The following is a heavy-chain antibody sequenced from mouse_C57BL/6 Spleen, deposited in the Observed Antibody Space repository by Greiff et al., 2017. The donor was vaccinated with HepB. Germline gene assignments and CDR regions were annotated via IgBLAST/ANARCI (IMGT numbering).Heavy chain of an antibody. Sequence: VQLQQPGAELVRPGSSVKLSCKASGYTFTSYWMDWVKQRPGQGLEWIGNIYPSDSETHYNQKFKDKATLTVDKSSSTAYMQLSSLTSEDSAVYYCARVYGSSYAMDYWGQGTSVTGSS. V-gene: IGHV1-61*01. J-gene: IGHJ4*01. CDR3: ARVYGSSYAMDY. D-gene: IGHD1-1*01. CDR2: IYPSDSET. CDR1: GYTFTSYW.